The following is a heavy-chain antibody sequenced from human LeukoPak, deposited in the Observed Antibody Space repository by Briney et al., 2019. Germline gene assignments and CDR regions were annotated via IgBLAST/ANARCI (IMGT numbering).Heavy chain of an antibody. D-gene: IGHD3-10*01. CDR1: GFTFTRFW. CDR2: IKVEGTTT. J-gene: IGHJ4*02. V-gene: IGHV3-74*01. Sequence: GGSLRPSCAGSGFTFTRFWMHWVRQAPGKGLVWVSRIKVEGTTTTYADSVEGRFTISRDENTLYLQMNHLRVDDTAVYYCTRGGEEPFDYWGQGTLVTVSS. CDR3: TRGGEEPFDY.